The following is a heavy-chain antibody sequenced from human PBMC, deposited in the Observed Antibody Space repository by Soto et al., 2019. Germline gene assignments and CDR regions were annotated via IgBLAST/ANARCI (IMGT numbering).Heavy chain of an antibody. J-gene: IGHJ5*02. D-gene: IGHD4-4*01. CDR3: ARERSAYSHNLEP. CDR2: ISPYSGNT. Sequence: ASVKVSCKASGYTFTTYDLSWVRQAPGQGLEWMGWISPYSGNTKYAQKLQGRVTMTTDTSTNTAYVELRSLRSDDTAVYYCARERSAYSHNLEPWGQGTLVTVSS. V-gene: IGHV1-18*01. CDR1: GYTFTTYD.